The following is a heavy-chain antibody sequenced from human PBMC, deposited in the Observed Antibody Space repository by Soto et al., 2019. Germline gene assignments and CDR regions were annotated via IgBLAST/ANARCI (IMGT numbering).Heavy chain of an antibody. V-gene: IGHV4-30-4*01. CDR2: IYYSGST. D-gene: IGHD6-6*01. CDR3: ARGGQLVPYYYYYGMDV. Sequence: QVQLQESGPGLVKPSQTLSLTCTVSGGSISSGDYYWSWIRQPPGKGLEWIGYIYYSGSTYYNPSLKSGVTISVDTSKNQFSLKLSSVTAADTAVYYCARGGQLVPYYYYYGMDVWGQGTTVTVSS. CDR1: GGSISSGDYY. J-gene: IGHJ6*02.